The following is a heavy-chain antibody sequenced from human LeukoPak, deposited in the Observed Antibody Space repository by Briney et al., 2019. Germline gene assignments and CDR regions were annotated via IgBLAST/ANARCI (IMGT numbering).Heavy chain of an antibody. V-gene: IGHV4-30-4*01. J-gene: IGHJ4*02. Sequence: SETLSLTCTVSGGSISSGDYYWSWIRQPPGKGLEWIGYIYYSGSTYYNPSLKSRVTISVDTSKNQFSLKLSSVTAADTVVYYCARDGITGTKGDYWGQGTLVTVSS. CDR3: ARDGITGTKGDY. CDR1: GGSISSGDYY. D-gene: IGHD1-7*01. CDR2: IYYSGST.